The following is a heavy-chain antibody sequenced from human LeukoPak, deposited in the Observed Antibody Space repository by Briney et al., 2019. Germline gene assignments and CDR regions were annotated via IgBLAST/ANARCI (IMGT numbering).Heavy chain of an antibody. CDR1: GYTFTDYF. CDR3: ARGLVHGYYYYYYYMDV. D-gene: IGHD6-6*01. V-gene: IGHV1-69*05. CDR2: IIPIFGTA. Sequence: SVKVSCKASGYTFTDYFIHWVRQAPGQGLEWMGGIIPIFGTANYAQKFQGRVTITTDESTSTAYMELSSLRSEDTAVYYCARGLVHGYYYYYYYMDVWGKGTTVTVSS. J-gene: IGHJ6*03.